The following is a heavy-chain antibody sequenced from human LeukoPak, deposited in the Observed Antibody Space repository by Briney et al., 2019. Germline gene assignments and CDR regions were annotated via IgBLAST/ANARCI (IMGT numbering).Heavy chain of an antibody. J-gene: IGHJ4*02. Sequence: GGSLRLSCAASGFTFSSFPMNWVRQAPGKGLEWISYISSTSTTIDYADSVKGRLTISRDNARNSLFLQMNSLRDEDTAVYYCARDRTDYGDYFDFWGQGTLVTVSS. CDR3: ARDRTDYGDYFDF. V-gene: IGHV3-48*02. CDR2: ISSTSTTI. CDR1: GFTFSSFP. D-gene: IGHD4-17*01.